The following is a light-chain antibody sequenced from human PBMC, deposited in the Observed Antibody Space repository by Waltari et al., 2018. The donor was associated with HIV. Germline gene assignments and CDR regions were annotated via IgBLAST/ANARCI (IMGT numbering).Light chain of an antibody. V-gene: IGKV3-20*01. CDR3: QQYGTSPYT. J-gene: IGKJ2*01. Sequence: ENVLTQSPGTLSLSPGERATLSCRASRSVSSNYLTWYQQRPGQAPRLLIYAASTRATAIPDRLSGSGSGTDFTLTISRLEPEDFAVYYCQQYGTSPYTFGQGTKVEI. CDR2: AAS. CDR1: RSVSSNY.